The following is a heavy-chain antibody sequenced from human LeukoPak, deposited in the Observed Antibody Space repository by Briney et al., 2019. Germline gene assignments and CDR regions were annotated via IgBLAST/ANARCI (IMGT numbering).Heavy chain of an antibody. CDR2: IYYSGST. D-gene: IGHD4-17*01. V-gene: IGHV4-59*01. Sequence: SETLSLTCTVSGGSIGTYSWNWIRQPPGKGLEWIGYIYYSGSTNYNPSLKSRVTISVDTSKNQFSLRLRSVTAADTAVYHCARAYDGDYAFDYWGQGTLVTVSS. J-gene: IGHJ4*02. CDR1: GGSIGTYS. CDR3: ARAYDGDYAFDY.